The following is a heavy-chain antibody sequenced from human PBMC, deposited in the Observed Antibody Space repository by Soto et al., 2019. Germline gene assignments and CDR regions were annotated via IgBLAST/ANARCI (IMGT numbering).Heavy chain of an antibody. CDR3: ARDGDIVATNYYYYGMDV. J-gene: IGHJ6*02. D-gene: IGHD5-12*01. CDR2: IWYDGSNK. Sequence: LRLSCAASGFTFSSYGMHWVRQAPGKGLEWVAVIWYDGSNKYYADSVKGRFTISRDNSKNTLYLQMNSLRAEDTAVYYCARDGDIVATNYYYYGMDVWGQGTTVTVSS. V-gene: IGHV3-33*01. CDR1: GFTFSSYG.